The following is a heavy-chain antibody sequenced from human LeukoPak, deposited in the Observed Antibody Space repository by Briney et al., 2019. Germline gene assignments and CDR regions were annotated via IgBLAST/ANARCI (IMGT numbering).Heavy chain of an antibody. V-gene: IGHV3-48*01. D-gene: IGHD3-22*01. Sequence: GGSLRLSCAASGFTFSSYSMNWVRQAPGKGLEWVSYISSSSSTIYYADSVKGRFTISRDNAKNSLYLQMNSLRAEDTAVYYCAKEGDSSDRIDAFDIWGQGTMVTVSS. CDR1: GFTFSSYS. J-gene: IGHJ3*02. CDR3: AKEGDSSDRIDAFDI. CDR2: ISSSSSTI.